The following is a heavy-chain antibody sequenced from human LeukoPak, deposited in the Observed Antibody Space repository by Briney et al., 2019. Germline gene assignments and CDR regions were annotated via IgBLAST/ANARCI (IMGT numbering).Heavy chain of an antibody. CDR3: ARDGPSITPYYYYGMDV. V-gene: IGHV3-48*03. CDR1: GFTFSRYE. D-gene: IGHD2-2*01. J-gene: IGHJ6*02. CDR2: ISSSGSTI. Sequence: GGSLRLSCAASGFTFSRYEMNWVRQAPGKGLEWVSYISSSGSTIYYADSVKGRFTISRDNAKNSLYLQMNSLRAEDTAVYYCARDGPSITPYYYYGMDVWGQGTTVTVSS.